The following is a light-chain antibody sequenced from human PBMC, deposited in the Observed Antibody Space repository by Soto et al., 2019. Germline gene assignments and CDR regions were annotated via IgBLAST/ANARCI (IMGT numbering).Light chain of an antibody. J-gene: IGKJ5*01. CDR2: DAS. V-gene: IGKV1-13*02. CDR1: QGIRND. CDR3: QQYNSYWT. Sequence: AIQMTQSPSSLSASVGDRVAISCRASQGIRNDLGWYQQKPGKAPKLLIYDASSLESGVPSRFSGSGSGTEFTLTISSLQPDDFATYYCQQYNSYWTFGQGTRLEIK.